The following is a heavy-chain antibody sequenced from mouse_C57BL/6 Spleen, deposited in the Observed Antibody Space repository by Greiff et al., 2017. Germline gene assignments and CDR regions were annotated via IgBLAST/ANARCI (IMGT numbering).Heavy chain of an antibody. V-gene: IGHV1-69*01. D-gene: IGHD2-2*01. J-gene: IGHJ2*01. CDR2: IDPSDSYT. CDR3: ARGGYGYSGVYFDY. Sequence: QVQLQQPGAELVMPGASVKLSCKASGYTFTSYWMHWVKQRPGQGLEWIGEIDPSDSYTNYNQKFKGKSTLTVDKSSSTAYMQLSSLTSEGSAVYYCARGGYGYSGVYFDYWGQGTTRTVSS. CDR1: GYTFTSYW.